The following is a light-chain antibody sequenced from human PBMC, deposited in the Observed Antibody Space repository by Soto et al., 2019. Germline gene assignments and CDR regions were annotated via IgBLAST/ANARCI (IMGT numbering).Light chain of an antibody. CDR2: KIS. CDR1: QSLVNIDGNTY. J-gene: IGKJ1*01. V-gene: IGKV2-30*01. Sequence: DVVMTQSPLSLTVTLGQPASISCRSSQSLVNIDGNTYLNWFQQRPGQSPRRLIYKISDRDSGVPDRFSGSGSGTDFTLKISRVEADDVGVYYCTQGTHWPWTFGRGTKV. CDR3: TQGTHWPWT.